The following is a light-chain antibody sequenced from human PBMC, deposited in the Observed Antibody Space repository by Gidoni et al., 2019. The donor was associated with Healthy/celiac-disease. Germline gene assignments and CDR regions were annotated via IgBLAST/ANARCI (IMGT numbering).Light chain of an antibody. CDR1: QRVSSSY. CDR2: GAS. V-gene: IGKV3-20*01. CDR3: QQYGSSPRT. Sequence: VLTQSPGTLSLSPGERATLSCRDSQRVSSSYLAWYQQKPGQAPRLLIYGASSRATGIPDRFSGSGSGTDFTLTISRLEPEDFAVYYCQQYGSSPRTFGQGTKVEIK. J-gene: IGKJ1*01.